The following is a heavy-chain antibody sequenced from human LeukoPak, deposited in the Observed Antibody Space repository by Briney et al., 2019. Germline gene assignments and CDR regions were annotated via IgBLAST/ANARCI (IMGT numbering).Heavy chain of an antibody. Sequence: SQTLSLTCTVSGGSISSGGYYWSWIRQFPGKDLEWIGYIFESGRAHYSSSLKSRVTMSIDTSKNQFSLKLNSMTAADTAVYYCARGNVGFEGWFDPWGQGILVTVSS. J-gene: IGHJ5*02. CDR2: IFESGRA. V-gene: IGHV4-31*03. D-gene: IGHD1-1*01. CDR1: GGSISSGGYY. CDR3: ARGNVGFEGWFDP.